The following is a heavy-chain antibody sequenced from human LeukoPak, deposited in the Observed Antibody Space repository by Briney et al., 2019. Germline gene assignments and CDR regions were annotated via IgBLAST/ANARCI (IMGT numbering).Heavy chain of an antibody. Sequence: SETLSPTCTVSGGSISSYYWSWIRQPPGKGLEWIGYIYYSGSTNYNPSLKSRVTISVDTSKNQFSLKLSSVTAADTAVYYCARGTAVAGTEGEFDYWGQGTLVTVSS. CDR3: ARGTAVAGTEGEFDY. D-gene: IGHD6-19*01. CDR1: GGSISSYY. V-gene: IGHV4-59*01. J-gene: IGHJ4*02. CDR2: IYYSGST.